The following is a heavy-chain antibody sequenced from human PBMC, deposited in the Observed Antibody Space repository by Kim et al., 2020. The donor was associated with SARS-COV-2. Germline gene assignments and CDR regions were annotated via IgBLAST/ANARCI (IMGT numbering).Heavy chain of an antibody. Sequence: ASVKVSCKASGYTFSSYDINWVRQATGQGLEWMGWMNPNSGNTGYAQKFQGRVTMTRHTSTNTAYMDLSSLRSEDTAVYYCARGHAWNRGPYYFDYWGQGTLLTVSS. J-gene: IGHJ4*02. CDR1: GYTFSSYD. CDR2: MNPNSGNT. CDR3: ARGHAWNRGPYYFDY. V-gene: IGHV1-8*01. D-gene: IGHD1-1*01.